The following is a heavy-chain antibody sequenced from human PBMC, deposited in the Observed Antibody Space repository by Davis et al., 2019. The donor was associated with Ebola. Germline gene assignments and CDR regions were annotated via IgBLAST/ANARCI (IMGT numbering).Heavy chain of an antibody. CDR1: GGSISSYY. CDR3: ARVLLLWCMDV. Sequence: MPSETLSLTRTVSGGSISSYYWSWIRQPPGKGLEWIGYIYYSGSTNYNPSLKSRVTISVDTSKNQFSLKLSSVTAADTAVYYCARVLLLWCMDVWGQGTTVTVSS. J-gene: IGHJ6*02. CDR2: IYYSGST. D-gene: IGHD3-10*01. V-gene: IGHV4-59*01.